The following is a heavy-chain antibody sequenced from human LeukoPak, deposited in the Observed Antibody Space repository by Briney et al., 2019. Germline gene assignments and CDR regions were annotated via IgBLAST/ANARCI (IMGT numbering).Heavy chain of an antibody. Sequence: ASVKVSCKVAGYTLNEVSMHWVRQAPGKGLEWMGGFDPEDGERIYAQKFQGRVTMTEDTSTDTTYMELSSLTSEDTAMYYCATENFGLGSPFDPWGQGTLVTVPS. J-gene: IGHJ5*02. CDR2: FDPEDGER. CDR3: ATENFGLGSPFDP. V-gene: IGHV1-24*01. CDR1: GYTLNEVS. D-gene: IGHD3-16*01.